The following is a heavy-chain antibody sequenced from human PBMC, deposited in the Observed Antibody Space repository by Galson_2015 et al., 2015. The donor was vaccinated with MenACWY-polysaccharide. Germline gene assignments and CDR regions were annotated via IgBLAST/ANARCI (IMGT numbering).Heavy chain of an antibody. CDR3: ANPGLVTGRASDVDS. CDR2: ISGTGASA. J-gene: IGHJ4*02. Sequence: SLRLSCAASGFTFSSYTMSWVRQAPGKGLEWVSVISGTGASAYYADSVNGRFTISRDNSRTTLYLQMNSLTAEVTAIYYCANPGLVTGRASDVDSWGQGTLVTVSS. CDR1: GFTFSSYT. D-gene: IGHD6-6*01. V-gene: IGHV3-23*01.